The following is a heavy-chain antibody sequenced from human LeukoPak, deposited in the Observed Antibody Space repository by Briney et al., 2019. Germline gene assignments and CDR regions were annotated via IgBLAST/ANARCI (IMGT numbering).Heavy chain of an antibody. CDR2: ISGGSGST. D-gene: IGHD2-15*01. V-gene: IGHV3-23*01. J-gene: IGHJ4*02. CDR3: VRRVVAAGYFDY. Sequence: GGSLRLSCAASGFTFSSYAMSWVRQAPGKGLEWVSIISGGSGSTYYADSVKGRFTISRDNSKNTLYLQMNGLRAEDTAVYYCVRRVVAAGYFDYWGQGTLVAVSS. CDR1: GFTFSSYA.